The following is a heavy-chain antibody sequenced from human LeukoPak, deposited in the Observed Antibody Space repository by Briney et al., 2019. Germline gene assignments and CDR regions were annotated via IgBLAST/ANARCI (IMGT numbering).Heavy chain of an antibody. J-gene: IGHJ5*02. CDR1: GYSISSGYY. V-gene: IGHV4-38-2*02. Sequence: SETLSLTCTVSGYSISSGYYWGWIRQPPGKGLEWIGSIYYSGSTYYNPSLKSRVTISVDTSKNQFSLKLSSVTAADTAVYYCARQYYCTSTSCPGNWFDPWGQGTLVTVSS. D-gene: IGHD2-2*01. CDR3: ARQYYCTSTSCPGNWFDP. CDR2: IYYSGST.